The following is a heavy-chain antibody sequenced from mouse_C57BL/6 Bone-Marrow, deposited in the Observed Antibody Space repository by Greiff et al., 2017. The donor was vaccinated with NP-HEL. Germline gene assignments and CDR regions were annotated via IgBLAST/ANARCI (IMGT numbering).Heavy chain of an antibody. D-gene: IGHD2-5*01. J-gene: IGHJ1*03. CDR1: GYTFTDYY. CDR3: ARSGYYSNWYFDG. Sequence: VQLQQSGPELVKPGASVKISCKASGYTFTDYYMNWVKQSHGKSLEWIGDINPNNGGTSYNQKFKGKATLTVDKSSSTAYMELRSLTSEDSAVYYCARSGYYSNWYFDGWGTGTTVTVSS. CDR2: INPNNGGT. V-gene: IGHV1-26*01.